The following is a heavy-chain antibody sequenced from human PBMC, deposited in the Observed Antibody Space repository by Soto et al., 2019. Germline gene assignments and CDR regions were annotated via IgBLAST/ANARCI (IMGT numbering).Heavy chain of an antibody. CDR3: ARGFYVSRGSTSPIDS. Sequence: SETLSLTCSVSGDTVTSDYWDWIRQPPGKRLEWIGYVSHSKSTNYNPSLKSRVTISVDTSKNQFSLNLNSVTAADTAVYYCARGFYVSRGSTSPIDSCGQGVLLTISS. CDR2: VSHSKST. D-gene: IGHD3-22*01. CDR1: GDTVTSDY. J-gene: IGHJ5*01. V-gene: IGHV4-59*02.